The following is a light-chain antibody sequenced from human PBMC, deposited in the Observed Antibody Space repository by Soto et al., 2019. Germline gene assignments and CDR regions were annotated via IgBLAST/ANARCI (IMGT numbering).Light chain of an antibody. CDR3: SSYTSSSTLTPYV. J-gene: IGLJ1*01. V-gene: IGLV2-14*03. CDR1: SSDVGGYNY. Sequence: QSALTQPASVSGSPGQSITISCTGTSSDVGGYNYVSWYQHHPGKAPKLMIYDVSNQPSGVSNRYSGSKSGNTATLIITGLQAEDEADYYCSSYTSSSTLTPYVFGTGTKLTVL. CDR2: DVS.